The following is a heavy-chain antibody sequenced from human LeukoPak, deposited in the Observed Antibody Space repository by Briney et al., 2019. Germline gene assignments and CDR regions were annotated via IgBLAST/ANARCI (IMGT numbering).Heavy chain of an antibody. Sequence: PGGSLRLSCAASGFTFSSYAMSWVRQAPGKGLEWVSAISGSGGSTNYADSVKGRFTISRDKSKNTLYLQMNSLRAEDTAVYYCAKGPVSSVAGIPNGFDYWGQGTLVTVSS. CDR1: GFTFSSYA. D-gene: IGHD6-19*01. CDR2: ISGSGGST. J-gene: IGHJ4*02. V-gene: IGHV3-23*01. CDR3: AKGPVSSVAGIPNGFDY.